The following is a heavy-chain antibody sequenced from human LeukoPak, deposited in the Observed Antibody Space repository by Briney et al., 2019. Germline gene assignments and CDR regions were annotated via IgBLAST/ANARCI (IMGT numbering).Heavy chain of an antibody. CDR1: GAPITTHY. J-gene: IGHJ4*02. CDR3: ARGNGYNHY. D-gene: IGHD5-24*01. CDR2: IFYSGST. V-gene: IGHV4-59*11. Sequence: SETLSLTCTVSGAPITTHYWSWIRQPPGKGLGWIGYIFYSGSTNYNPSLKSRVTMSVDTSKSQFSLKLSSVTPADTAVYYCARGNGYNHYWGQGTLVTVTS.